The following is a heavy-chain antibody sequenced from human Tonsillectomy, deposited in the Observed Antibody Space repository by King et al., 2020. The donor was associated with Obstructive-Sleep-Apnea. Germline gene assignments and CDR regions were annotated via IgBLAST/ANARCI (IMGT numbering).Heavy chain of an antibody. CDR1: GGSISSYY. CDR3: ARGNYDILTGYPYYFDY. D-gene: IGHD3-9*01. Sequence: VQLQESGPGPVKPSETLSLTCTVSGGSISSYYWTWIRQPPGKGLEWIGYIYYSGSTNYNPSLKSRVTISVDTAKNQFSPKLTSVTAADTAVDYCARGNYDILTGYPYYFDYWGQGTLVTVSS. CDR2: IYYSGST. V-gene: IGHV4-59*01. J-gene: IGHJ4*02.